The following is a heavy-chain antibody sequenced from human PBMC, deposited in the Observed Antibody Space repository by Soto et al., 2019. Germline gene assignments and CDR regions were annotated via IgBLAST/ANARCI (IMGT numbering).Heavy chain of an antibody. J-gene: IGHJ4*02. V-gene: IGHV3-74*01. Sequence: VQLVESGGGLVQPGGSLRLSCAASGFTFSSHWMHWVRQAPGEGLVWVSRINGDGSSTSYADSVKGRFTISRDNAKNTLFLQMDSLRAEDTAVYYCARDLDTAPDYWGRGTLVTVSS. CDR3: ARDLDTAPDY. CDR1: GFTFSSHW. D-gene: IGHD5-18*01. CDR2: INGDGSST.